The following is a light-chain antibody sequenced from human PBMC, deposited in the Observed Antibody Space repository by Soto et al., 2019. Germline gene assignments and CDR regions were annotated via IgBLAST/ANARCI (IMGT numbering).Light chain of an antibody. CDR1: QRVSSSY. CDR2: DAS. CDR3: QQYGSSPVT. J-gene: IGKJ5*01. V-gene: IGKV3D-20*01. Sequence: EIVLTQSPATLSLSPGERATLSCGASQRVSSSYLAWYKQKPGLAHRLLIYDASSRATGIPDRFSGSGSGTDFTLTISRLEPEDFAVYYCQQYGSSPVTFGQGTRLEIK.